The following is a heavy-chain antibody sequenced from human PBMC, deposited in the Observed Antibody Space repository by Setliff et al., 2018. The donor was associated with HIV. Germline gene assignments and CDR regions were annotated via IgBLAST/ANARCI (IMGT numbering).Heavy chain of an antibody. D-gene: IGHD6-19*01. CDR3: AKHLSPGSGWYSKARGMDV. V-gene: IGHV5-51*01. CDR2: IYPGNSDT. Sequence: PGESLKISCKGSGYSFTSYCIAWVRQMPGKGLEWMGIIYPGNSDTTYSPSFQGQVTISADKSISTAYLQWSSLKASDTAMYYCAKHLSPGSGWYSKARGMDVWGQGTTVTVSS. J-gene: IGHJ6*02. CDR1: GYSFTSYC.